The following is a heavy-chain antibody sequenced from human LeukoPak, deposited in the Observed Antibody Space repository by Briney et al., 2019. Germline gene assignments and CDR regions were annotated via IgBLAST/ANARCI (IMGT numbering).Heavy chain of an antibody. J-gene: IGHJ5*02. V-gene: IGHV3-23*01. Sequence: PGGSLRLSCAASGFTFDDYAMHWVRQAPGKGLEWVSAISGTGGSTYYADSVKGRFTISRDNSKNTLYLQMNSLRAEDTAVYYCAKVHGNYYGSGSYLDWFDPWGQGTLVTVSS. D-gene: IGHD3-10*01. CDR3: AKVHGNYYGSGSYLDWFDP. CDR1: GFTFDDYA. CDR2: ISGTGGST.